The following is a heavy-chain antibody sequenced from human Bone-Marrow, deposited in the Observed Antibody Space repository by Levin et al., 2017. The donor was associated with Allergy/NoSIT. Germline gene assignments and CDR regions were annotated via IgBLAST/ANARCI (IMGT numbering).Heavy chain of an antibody. CDR1: GFTFSSYA. D-gene: IGHD2-15*01. Sequence: LSLTCAASGFTFSSYAMSWVRQAPGKGLEWVSAISGSGGSTYYADSVKGRFTISRDNSKNTLYLQMNSLRAEDTAVYYCAKDGCSGGSCYSDYYYGMDVWGQGTTVTVSS. CDR2: ISGSGGST. V-gene: IGHV3-23*01. CDR3: AKDGCSGGSCYSDYYYGMDV. J-gene: IGHJ6*02.